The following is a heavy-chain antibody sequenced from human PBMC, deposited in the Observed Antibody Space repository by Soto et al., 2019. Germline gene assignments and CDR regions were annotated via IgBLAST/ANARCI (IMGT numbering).Heavy chain of an antibody. CDR2: ISGSGGNT. Sequence: EVQLLESGGSLVHPGGSLRLSCAASGFSFSYFAMSWVRQAPGKGLEWVAAISGSGGNTYYADSVKGRFTISRDNSKNTLFLQMNSLRDEDTAVYYCAKDRGGSGWSTLDHWGQGTLATVSS. D-gene: IGHD6-19*01. CDR1: GFSFSYFA. CDR3: AKDRGGSGWSTLDH. V-gene: IGHV3-23*01. J-gene: IGHJ4*02.